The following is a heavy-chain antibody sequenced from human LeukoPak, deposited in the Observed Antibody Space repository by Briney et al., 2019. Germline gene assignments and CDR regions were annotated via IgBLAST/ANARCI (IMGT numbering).Heavy chain of an antibody. CDR1: GGSINIITFY. CDR3: ARRSYGPYFDY. D-gene: IGHD5-18*01. J-gene: IGHJ4*02. V-gene: IGHV4-39*01. Sequence: SETLSLTCTVSGGSINIITFYWGWIRQPPGKGLEWIGNIYFDGNTLHNPSLKSRVTISADTSKNQFSLKLNSVTAADTAVYYCARRSYGPYFDYWGQGTLVTVSS. CDR2: IYFDGNT.